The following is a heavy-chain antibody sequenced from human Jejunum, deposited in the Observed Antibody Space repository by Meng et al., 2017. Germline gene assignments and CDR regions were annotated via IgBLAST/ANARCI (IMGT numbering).Heavy chain of an antibody. CDR1: GFTFSDRW. CDR2: IQSKADGGTT. Sequence: VHCVDSGGGFVKPGGSLRLSCAASGFTFSDRWMTWVRQAPGKGLEWVGHIQSKADGGTTDYAAPVKGRFTISRDDSKSTLYLQMNSLKTEDTAVYYCTTFYAGYWGQGTLVTVSS. J-gene: IGHJ4*02. V-gene: IGHV3-15*01. D-gene: IGHD3-16*01. CDR3: TTFYAGY.